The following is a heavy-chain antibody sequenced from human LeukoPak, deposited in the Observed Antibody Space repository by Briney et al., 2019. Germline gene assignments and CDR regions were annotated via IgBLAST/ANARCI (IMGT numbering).Heavy chain of an antibody. CDR2: INAGKGNT. D-gene: IGHD3-16*01. CDR1: GYTFTSYA. CDR3: ASGGRSFDP. V-gene: IGHV1-3*01. J-gene: IGHJ5*02. Sequence: ASVKVSCKASGYTFTSYAMHWVRQAPGQRLEWMGWINAGKGNTKYSQKFQGRVTITRDTSASTAYMELSSLRSEDTAVYYCASGGRSFDPWGQGTLVTVSS.